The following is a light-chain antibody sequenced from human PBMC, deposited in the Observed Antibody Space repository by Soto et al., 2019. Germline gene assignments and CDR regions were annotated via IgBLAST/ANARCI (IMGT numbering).Light chain of an antibody. J-gene: IGKJ4*01. CDR1: QSVNTY. CDR3: QHRKNWPLT. V-gene: IGKV3-11*01. Sequence: EIVLTQSPATLSFSPGERATLSCRASQSVNTYLAWYQQKPGQAPRLLIYDAFNRATGIPARFSGSGSGTDFTLTISRLEPEDFAVYYCQHRKNWPLTFGGGTKVDIK. CDR2: DAF.